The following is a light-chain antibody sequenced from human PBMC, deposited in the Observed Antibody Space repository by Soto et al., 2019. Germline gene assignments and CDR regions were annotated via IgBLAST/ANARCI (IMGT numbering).Light chain of an antibody. CDR2: DAS. CDR1: QGISNY. J-gene: IGKJ3*01. V-gene: IGKV3-11*01. Sequence: EFVLTQSPATLSLSPGERATLSCRASQGISNYLAWYQQKPGQAPRLLIYDASNRATGIPARFSGSGSGTDFTLTIRSLEHEDSAVYYCQQRINWPPTFGPGTKVDIK. CDR3: QQRINWPPT.